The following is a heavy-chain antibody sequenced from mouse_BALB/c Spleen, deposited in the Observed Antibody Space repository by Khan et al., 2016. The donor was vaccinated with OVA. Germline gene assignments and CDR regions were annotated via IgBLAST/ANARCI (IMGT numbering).Heavy chain of an antibody. CDR1: GYTFSSYW. V-gene: IGHV1-9*01. D-gene: IGHD1-1*01. CDR2: ILPGSGST. Sequence: QVRLQQSGAELMKPGASVKISCKATGYTFSSYWIEWVKQRPGHGLEWIGEILPGSGSTNYNEKFKGKATFTADTSSNTAYMQLSSLTSEDSAVYDGSRSGDGSSYWYFDGWGAGTTVTVSS. CDR3: SRSGDGSSYWYFDG. J-gene: IGHJ1*01.